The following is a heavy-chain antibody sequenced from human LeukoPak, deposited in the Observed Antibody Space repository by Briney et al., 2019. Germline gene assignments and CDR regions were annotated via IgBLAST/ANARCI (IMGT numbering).Heavy chain of an antibody. CDR2: INTDGTVT. Sequence: SGGSLRLSCAGSGFTFSKYWMLWVRQAPGKGLESVSRINTDGTVTTYADSVKGRFTVSGDNADNTMFLQMNSVRDEDTAVYYCATKQWLAPPPDSWGQGTPVTVSS. CDR3: ATKQWLAPPPDS. J-gene: IGHJ4*02. CDR1: GFTFSKYW. V-gene: IGHV3-74*01. D-gene: IGHD6-19*01.